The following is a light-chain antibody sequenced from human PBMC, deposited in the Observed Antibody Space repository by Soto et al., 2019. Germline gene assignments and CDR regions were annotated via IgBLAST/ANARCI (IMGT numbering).Light chain of an antibody. V-gene: IGKV1-39*01. CDR1: QSIASY. J-gene: IGKJ1*01. CDR2: ATS. CDR3: QQTRTVPPEWT. Sequence: DIQMTQSPSSLPASVGDRVTITCRASQSIASYLNWYQQKPGKAPRLLIFATSNLQSGVPSRFSGSGSGTHFTLSISSLQPEDSATYYCQQTRTVPPEWTFGQGTKV.